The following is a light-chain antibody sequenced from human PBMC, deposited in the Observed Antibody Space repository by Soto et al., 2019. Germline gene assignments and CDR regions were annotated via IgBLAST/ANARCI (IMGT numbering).Light chain of an antibody. CDR2: AAS. Sequence: DIQMTQSPSAMSASVGDRVTITCRASQGINSYLAWFQQKPGKVPKRLIYAASNLESGVPSRFSGSGSGTEFTLTINSLQPEDFATYYCQQLRMYPSTFGGGTKVDIK. J-gene: IGKJ4*01. V-gene: IGKV1-17*03. CDR1: QGINSY. CDR3: QQLRMYPST.